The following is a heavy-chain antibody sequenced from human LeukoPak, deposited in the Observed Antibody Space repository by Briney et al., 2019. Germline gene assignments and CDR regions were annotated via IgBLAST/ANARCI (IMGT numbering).Heavy chain of an antibody. J-gene: IGHJ4*02. V-gene: IGHV3-23*01. CDR1: GFTFSSYA. CDR2: ISGSGSGT. CDR3: AKDLSGYWKAIDY. Sequence: GGSLRLSCAASGFTFSSYAMSWVRQAPGKGLEWVSAISGSGSGTYYADSVKGRFTISRDNSKNTLFLQMSRLRAEDTAVYYCAKDLSGYWKAIDYWGQGTLVTVSS. D-gene: IGHD3-22*01.